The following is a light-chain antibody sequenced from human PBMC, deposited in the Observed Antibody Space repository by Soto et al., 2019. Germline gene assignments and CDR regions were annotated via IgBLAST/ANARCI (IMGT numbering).Light chain of an antibody. CDR1: QGISSY. J-gene: IGKJ1*01. CDR3: QQYYSYPRT. V-gene: IGKV1-8*01. CDR2: AAS. Sequence: AIRMTQSPSSLSASTGDRVTITCRASQGISSYLAWYQQKPGKAPKLLIYAASTLQSGVPSRFSGSGSGTDFTLTISCLQSEDFETYYCQQYYSYPRTLGQGTKV.